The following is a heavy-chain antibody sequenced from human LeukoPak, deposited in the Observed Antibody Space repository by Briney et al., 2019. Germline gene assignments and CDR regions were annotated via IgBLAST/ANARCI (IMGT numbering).Heavy chain of an antibody. CDR1: GFTFSSYA. Sequence: GGSLRLSCAASGFTFSSYAMSWVRQAPGKGLEWVSAISGSGGSTYYADSVKGRFTISRDTSKNTLNLQMNSLRAEDTAVYYCAREGEKGDGYNHGFDYWGQGTLVTVSS. J-gene: IGHJ4*02. V-gene: IGHV3-23*01. CDR2: ISGSGGST. CDR3: AREGEKGDGYNHGFDY. D-gene: IGHD5-24*01.